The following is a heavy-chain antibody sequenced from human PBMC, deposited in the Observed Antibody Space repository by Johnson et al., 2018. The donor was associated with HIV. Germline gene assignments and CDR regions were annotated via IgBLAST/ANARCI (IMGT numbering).Heavy chain of an antibody. V-gene: IGHV3-66*02. CDR1: GFTFSTHW. Sequence: VQLVESGGGLVQPGRSLRLSCAACGFTFSTHWMTRVRQAPGKGLEWVTVLYSGGSTYYADSVKGRFTISRDKSKNTLYLQMNSLRADDTAVYYCARTTRMVGAFDIWGQGTMVTVSS. CDR2: LYSGGST. J-gene: IGHJ3*02. D-gene: IGHD2-15*01. CDR3: ARTTRMVGAFDI.